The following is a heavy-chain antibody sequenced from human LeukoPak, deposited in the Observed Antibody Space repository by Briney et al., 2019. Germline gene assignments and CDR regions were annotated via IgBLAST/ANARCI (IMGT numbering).Heavy chain of an antibody. D-gene: IGHD5-24*01. V-gene: IGHV3-33*01. CDR3: ARVQRRDGYNSDY. CDR1: GFTFSSYG. J-gene: IGHJ4*02. Sequence: GGSLRLSCAASGFTFSSYGMHGVRQAPRKGREWVAGIWYDGSNKYYADSVKGRFTISRDNSKKTLYLQMNSLRAEDTAVYYCARVQRRDGYNSDYWGQGTLVTVSS. CDR2: IWYDGSNK.